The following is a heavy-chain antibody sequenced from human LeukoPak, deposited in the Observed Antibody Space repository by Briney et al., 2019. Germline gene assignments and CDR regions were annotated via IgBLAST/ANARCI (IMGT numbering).Heavy chain of an antibody. D-gene: IGHD6-19*01. V-gene: IGHV3-23*01. CDR1: GFTFNNYA. Sequence: GGSLRLSCAASGFTFNNYAMSWVRQAPGKGLEWVSSISGSGGSTYYADSVKGRFTISRDNSKDTLYLQMNSLRAEDTAVYYCAKDKGSGWFSSYYMDVWGKGTTVTISS. CDR3: AKDKGSGWFSSYYMDV. CDR2: ISGSGGST. J-gene: IGHJ6*03.